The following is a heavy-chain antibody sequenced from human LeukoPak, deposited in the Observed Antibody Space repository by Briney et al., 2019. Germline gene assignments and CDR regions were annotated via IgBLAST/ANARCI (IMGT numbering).Heavy chain of an antibody. Sequence: SETLSLTCTVSGGSISSYYWSWIRQPPGKGLEWIGYIYYSGSTNYNPSLKSRVTISVDTPKNQFSLKLSSVTAADTAVYYCARQVSGGSGSDWFDPWGQGTLVTVSS. CDR1: GGSISSYY. CDR2: IYYSGST. D-gene: IGHD3-10*01. V-gene: IGHV4-59*01. J-gene: IGHJ5*02. CDR3: ARQVSGGSGSDWFDP.